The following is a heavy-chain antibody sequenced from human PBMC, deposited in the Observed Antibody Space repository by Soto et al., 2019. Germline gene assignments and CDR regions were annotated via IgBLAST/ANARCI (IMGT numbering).Heavy chain of an antibody. Sequence: GGSLRLSCVASGFPFSSYAMSWVRQTPGKGLEWVSGISGSGGRTYYADSVQGRFTISRDNSNNTLSLQMHIMRVEDTAVYLCVKGGSYSLFDIWGQGPMGTASS. CDR3: VKGGSYSLFDI. V-gene: IGHV3-23*01. CDR2: ISGSGGRT. J-gene: IGHJ3*02. CDR1: GFPFSSYA. D-gene: IGHD2-21*01.